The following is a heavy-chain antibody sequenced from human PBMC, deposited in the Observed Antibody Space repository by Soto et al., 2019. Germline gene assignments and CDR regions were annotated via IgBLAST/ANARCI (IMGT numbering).Heavy chain of an antibody. J-gene: IGHJ6*02. CDR3: AREEGSGSGSYYNYYYGMDV. V-gene: IGHV3-33*01. Sequence: GGSLRLSCAASGFTFSSYGMHWVRQAPGKGLEWVAVIWYDGSNKYYADSVKGRFTISRDNSKNTLYLQMNSLRAEDTAVYYCAREEGSGSGSYYNYYYGMDVWGQGTTVNVSS. CDR2: IWYDGSNK. CDR1: GFTFSSYG. D-gene: IGHD3-10*01.